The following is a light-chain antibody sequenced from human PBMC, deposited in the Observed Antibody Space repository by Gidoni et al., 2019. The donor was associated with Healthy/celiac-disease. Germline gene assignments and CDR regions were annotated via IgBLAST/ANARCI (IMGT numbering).Light chain of an antibody. CDR1: QSISSY. Sequence: DIQLTQSPSSLSASVGDRVTLTCRASQSISSYLNWYQQKPGKAPKLLIYAASSLQSGVPSRFSGSGSGTDFTLTISRLQPEDFATYYCQQSYSTPPWTFXQXTKLEIK. CDR3: QQSYSTPPWT. V-gene: IGKV1-39*01. CDR2: AAS. J-gene: IGKJ2*02.